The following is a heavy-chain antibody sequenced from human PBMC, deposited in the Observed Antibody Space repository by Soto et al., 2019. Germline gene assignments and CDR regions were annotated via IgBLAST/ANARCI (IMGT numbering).Heavy chain of an antibody. CDR2: MSSSSSPI. V-gene: IGHV3-48*01. Sequence: EVQLVESGGGLVQPGGSLRLSCTAYGFTLSTYSMNWVRQAPGKGLEWVSHMSSSSSPIYYADSVRGRFTISRDNAKNSLYLQMNSLRAEDTAVYYCARDSGGYCSGGSCYFDSWGQGTPVTVSS. D-gene: IGHD2-15*01. CDR3: ARDSGGYCSGGSCYFDS. J-gene: IGHJ4*02. CDR1: GFTLSTYS.